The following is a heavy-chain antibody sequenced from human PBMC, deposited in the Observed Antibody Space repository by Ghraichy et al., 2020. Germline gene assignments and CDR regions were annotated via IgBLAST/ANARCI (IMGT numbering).Heavy chain of an antibody. Sequence: SETLSLTCAVSGGSISSGGYSWSWIRQPPGKGLEWIGYIYYSGSTYYNPSLKSRVTISVDTSKNQFSLKLSSVTAADTAVYYCARGRVLTPSAEYFQHWGQGTLVTVSS. J-gene: IGHJ1*01. CDR1: GGSISSGGYS. CDR3: ARGRVLTPSAEYFQH. D-gene: IGHD3-10*01. V-gene: IGHV4-30-4*07. CDR2: IYYSGST.